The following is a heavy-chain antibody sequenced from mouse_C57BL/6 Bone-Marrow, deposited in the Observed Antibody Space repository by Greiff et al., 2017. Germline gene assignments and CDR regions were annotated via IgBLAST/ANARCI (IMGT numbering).Heavy chain of an antibody. CDR3: AREGSSPWFAY. J-gene: IGHJ3*01. CDR1: GYTFTSYW. D-gene: IGHD1-1*01. CDR2: IDPSDSYT. V-gene: IGHV1-69*01. Sequence: VQLQQPGAELVMPGASVKLSCKASGYTFTSYWMHWVKQRPGQGLEWIGEIDPSDSYTNYNQKFEGKSTLTVDKSSSTTYKQLSSLTSEDSAVYYCAREGSSPWFAYWGQGTLVTVSA.